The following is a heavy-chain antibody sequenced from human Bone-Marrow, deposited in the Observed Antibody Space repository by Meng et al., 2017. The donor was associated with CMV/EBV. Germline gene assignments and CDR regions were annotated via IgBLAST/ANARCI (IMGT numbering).Heavy chain of an antibody. V-gene: IGHV1-18*01. CDR2: ISGYNGNT. J-gene: IGHJ6*02. CDR3: ARDRVLRGVNGMDV. CDR1: GYNFRTFG. D-gene: IGHD3-10*01. Sequence: ASVKVSCKASGYNFRTFGISWVRKAPGQGLEWMGWISGYNGNTNYTQKFQGRVTMTRDTSTSTAYMELRSLRSDDTAVYYCARDRVLRGVNGMDVWGQGTTVPVSS.